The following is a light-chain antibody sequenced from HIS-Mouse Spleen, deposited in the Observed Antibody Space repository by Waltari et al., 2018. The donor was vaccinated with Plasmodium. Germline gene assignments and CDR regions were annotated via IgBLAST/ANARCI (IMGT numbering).Light chain of an antibody. J-gene: IGKJ3*01. CDR2: AAS. V-gene: IGKV1-8*01. Sequence: AIRMTQSPSSLSASTGDRVTITCRASQGISSYLAWYQQKPGKAPKLLIYAASTLQSGVPSRFSGSGSGTDFTLTISCLQSEDFAVYYCQQYNNWSFTFGPGTKVDIK. CDR3: QQYNNWSFT. CDR1: QGISSY.